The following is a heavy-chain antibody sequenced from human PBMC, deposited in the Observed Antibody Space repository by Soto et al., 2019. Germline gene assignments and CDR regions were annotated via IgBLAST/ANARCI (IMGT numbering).Heavy chain of an antibody. D-gene: IGHD5-18*01. V-gene: IGHV5-51*01. J-gene: IGHJ6*02. Sequence: ESLKISCKGSGYSFTSYWIGWVRQMPGKGLEWMGIIYPGDSDTRYSPSFQGQVTISADKSISTAYLQWSSLKASDTAMYYCARLNDTAMDYYYYYGMDVWGQGTTVTVSS. CDR1: GYSFTSYW. CDR3: ARLNDTAMDYYYYYGMDV. CDR2: IYPGDSDT.